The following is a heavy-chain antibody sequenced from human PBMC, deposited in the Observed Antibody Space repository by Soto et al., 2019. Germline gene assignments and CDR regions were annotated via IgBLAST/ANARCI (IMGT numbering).Heavy chain of an antibody. J-gene: IGHJ6*02. Sequence: SETLSLTCTVSGGSINSYYWSWIRQPPGEGLEWIGYIYDSGSTNYNPSLKSRVTMSVDTSKNQFSLKLSSVTAADTAVYYCARGQGHYQGMDVSGPGTTVTVS. CDR1: GGSINSYY. CDR3: ARGQGHYQGMDV. CDR2: IYDSGST. V-gene: IGHV4-59*01.